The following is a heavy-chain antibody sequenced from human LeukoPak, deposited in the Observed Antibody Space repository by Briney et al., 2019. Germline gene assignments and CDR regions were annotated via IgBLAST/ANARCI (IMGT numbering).Heavy chain of an antibody. D-gene: IGHD6-6*01. J-gene: IGHJ6*03. V-gene: IGHV4-59*01. CDR2: IYYSGST. CDR3: ARGRIAARPYYYYYMDV. Sequence: PSETLSLTCTVSGGSISSYYWSWIRQPPGKGLEWIGYIYYSGSTNYNPSLKSRITISVDTSKSQFSLKLSSVTAADTAVYYCARGRIAARPYYYYYMDVWGKGTTVTVSS. CDR1: GGSISSYY.